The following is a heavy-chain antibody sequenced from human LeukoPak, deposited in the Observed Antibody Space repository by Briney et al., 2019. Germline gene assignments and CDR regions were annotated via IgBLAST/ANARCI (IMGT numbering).Heavy chain of an antibody. D-gene: IGHD6-19*01. Sequence: ASVKVSCKASDYTFTSYGISWVRQAPGQGREWMGWISPYNVNTNYAQKLQGRVTMTTDTSTSTAYMELRSLRSDDTAIYYCARADKEQWLTSYHFDYWGQGTLVTVSS. CDR3: ARADKEQWLTSYHFDY. V-gene: IGHV1-18*01. CDR1: DYTFTSYG. J-gene: IGHJ4*02. CDR2: ISPYNVNT.